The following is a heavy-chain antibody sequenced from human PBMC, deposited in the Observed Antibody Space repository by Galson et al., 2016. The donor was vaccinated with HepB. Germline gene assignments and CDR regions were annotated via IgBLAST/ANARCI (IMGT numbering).Heavy chain of an antibody. J-gene: IGHJ5*02. D-gene: IGHD2-2*01. CDR3: ARMIIEDVPATAIPNNWFGP. V-gene: IGHV4-59*02. CDR2: ISSGGTT. CDR1: GGSVSHYY. Sequence: SETLSLTCSVSGGSVSHYYWSWIRQPPGKGLEWIAHISSGGTTDYNPSLKSRVTIFLDTSKNQFSLNLSPVTAADTAIYYCARMIIEDVPATAIPNNWFGPWGQGTLVTVSS.